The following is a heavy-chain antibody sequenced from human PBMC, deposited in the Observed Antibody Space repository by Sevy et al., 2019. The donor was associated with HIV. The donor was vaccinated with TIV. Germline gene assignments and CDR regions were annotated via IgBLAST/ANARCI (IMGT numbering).Heavy chain of an antibody. V-gene: IGHV1-69*13. CDR1: GGSFNNYA. Sequence: ASVKVSCKASGGSFNNYAVSWVRQAPGQGLEWMGGLIAIYGAPDYAQKFQGRITITADESTSTIYMELNSLTSVGTXXXXXXXXXXXXXXQYYGMEVWGQGTAVTVSS. J-gene: IGHJ6*02. CDR3: XXXXXXXXXQYYGMEV. CDR2: LIAIYGAP.